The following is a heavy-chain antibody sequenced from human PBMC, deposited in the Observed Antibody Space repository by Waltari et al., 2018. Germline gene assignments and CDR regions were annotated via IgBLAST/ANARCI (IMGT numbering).Heavy chain of an antibody. Sequence: QVQLQQWGAGLLKPSETLSLTCAVYGGSFSGYYWSWIRQPPGKGLEWIGEINHSGSTNYNPSLKSRVTISVDTSKNQFSLKLSSVTAADTAVYYCARGRKDGSGFRKFGWFDPWGQGTLVTVSS. D-gene: IGHD6-19*01. CDR3: ARGRKDGSGFRKFGWFDP. CDR1: GGSFSGYY. J-gene: IGHJ5*02. CDR2: INHSGST. V-gene: IGHV4-34*01.